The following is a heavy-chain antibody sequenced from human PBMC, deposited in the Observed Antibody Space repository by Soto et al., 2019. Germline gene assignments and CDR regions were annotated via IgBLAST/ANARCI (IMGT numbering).Heavy chain of an antibody. D-gene: IGHD3-3*01. V-gene: IGHV3-15*07. CDR3: TTGEMYYDFWSGYPYYYYGMDV. Sequence: GGSLRLSCAASGFTFSNAWMNWVRQAPGKGLEWVGRIKSKTDGGTTDYAAPVKGRFTISRDDSKNTLYLQMNSLKTEDTAVYYCTTGEMYYDFWSGYPYYYYGMDVWGQGTTVTVSS. J-gene: IGHJ6*02. CDR2: IKSKTDGGTT. CDR1: GFTFSNAW.